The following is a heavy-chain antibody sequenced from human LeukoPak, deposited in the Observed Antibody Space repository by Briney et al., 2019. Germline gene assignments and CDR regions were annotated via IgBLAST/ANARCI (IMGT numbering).Heavy chain of an antibody. V-gene: IGHV5-10-1*01. CDR1: GYSFTSYW. CDR3: ARREGDWFDP. J-gene: IGHJ5*02. Sequence: RGESLKISCKGSGYSFTSYWISWVRQMPGKGLEWMGRIDPSDSYTNYSPSFQGHVTISADKSISTAYLQWSSLKASDTAMYYCARREGDWFDPWGQGTLVTVSS. CDR2: IDPSDSYT.